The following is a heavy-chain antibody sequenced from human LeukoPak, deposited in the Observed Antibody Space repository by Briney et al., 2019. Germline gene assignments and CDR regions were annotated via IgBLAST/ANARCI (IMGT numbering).Heavy chain of an antibody. J-gene: IGHJ6*03. Sequence: SETLSLTCTVSGGSISSYYWSWIRQPPGKGLEWIEYIYTSGSTNYNPSLKSRVTISVDTSKNQFSLKLSSVTAADTAVYYCARVQTDYYGSGSSLNYYYYCMDVWGKGTTVTVSS. CDR2: IYTSGST. D-gene: IGHD3-10*01. CDR1: GGSISSYY. CDR3: ARVQTDYYGSGSSLNYYYYCMDV. V-gene: IGHV4-4*09.